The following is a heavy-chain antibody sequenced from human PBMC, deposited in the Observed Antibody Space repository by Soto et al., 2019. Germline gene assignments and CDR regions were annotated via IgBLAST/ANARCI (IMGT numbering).Heavy chain of an antibody. D-gene: IGHD3-10*01. CDR1: GYTFNNYG. J-gene: IGHJ6*02. Sequence: AAVEVSCKASGYTFNNYGITWVRQAPGQGLEWLGWISVYNGNKNYAKKVQGRVSMTADTSTSTAHMELRSLQSDDTAVYFCARVAITLIRGLKVDFYNMDVWGQGTTVTVSS. CDR2: ISVYNGNK. V-gene: IGHV1-18*01. CDR3: ARVAITLIRGLKVDFYNMDV.